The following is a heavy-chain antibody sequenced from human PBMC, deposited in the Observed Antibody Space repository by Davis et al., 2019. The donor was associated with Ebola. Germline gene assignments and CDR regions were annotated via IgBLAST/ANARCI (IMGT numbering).Heavy chain of an antibody. CDR1: GFTFSSYA. CDR3: ATSSTSCKGYSCYYYGMDV. D-gene: IGHD2-2*01. Sequence: PGGSLRLSCAASGFTFSSYAMSWVRQAPGKGLEWVSAISGSGGSTYYADSVKGRFTISRDNSKNTLYLQMNSLRAEDTAVYYCATSSTSCKGYSCYYYGMDVWGQGTTVTVSS. V-gene: IGHV3-23*01. J-gene: IGHJ6*02. CDR2: ISGSGGST.